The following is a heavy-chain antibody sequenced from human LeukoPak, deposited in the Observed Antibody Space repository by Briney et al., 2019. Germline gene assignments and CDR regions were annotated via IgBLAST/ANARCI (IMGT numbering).Heavy chain of an antibody. J-gene: IGHJ3*02. V-gene: IGHV3-21*01. CDR1: GFTFSSYS. Sequence: GGSLRLSCAASGFTFSSYSMNWVRQAPGKGLEWVSSISSSSSYIYYADSVKGRFTISRDSAKNSLYLQMNSLRAEDTAVYYCAREERDIVVVPAADDAFDIWGQGTMVTVSS. CDR3: AREERDIVVVPAADDAFDI. CDR2: ISSSSSYI. D-gene: IGHD2-2*01.